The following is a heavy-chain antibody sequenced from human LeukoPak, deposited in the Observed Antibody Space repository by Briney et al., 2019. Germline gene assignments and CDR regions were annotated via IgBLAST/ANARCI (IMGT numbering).Heavy chain of an antibody. CDR1: GFTFSSYS. J-gene: IGHJ4*02. Sequence: GGSLRLSCAASGFTFSSYSTNWVRQAPGKGLEWVSSISSSSSYIYYADSVKGRFTISRDNAKNSLYLQMNSLRAEDTAVYYCARDSKRQQLVPWYFDYWGQGTLVTVSS. D-gene: IGHD6-13*01. CDR2: ISSSSSYI. CDR3: ARDSKRQQLVPWYFDY. V-gene: IGHV3-21*01.